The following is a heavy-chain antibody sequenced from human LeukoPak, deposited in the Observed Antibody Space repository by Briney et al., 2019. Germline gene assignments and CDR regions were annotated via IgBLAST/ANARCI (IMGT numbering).Heavy chain of an antibody. J-gene: IGHJ3*02. V-gene: IGHV1-69*13. Sequence: SVTVSCKASGGTFSSYAISWVRQAPGQGLEWMGGIIPIFGTANYAQKFQGRVTITADESTSTAYMELSSLRSEDTAVYYCARVSSRAENDAFDIWGQGTMVTVSS. D-gene: IGHD6-13*01. CDR1: GGTFSSYA. CDR2: IIPIFGTA. CDR3: ARVSSRAENDAFDI.